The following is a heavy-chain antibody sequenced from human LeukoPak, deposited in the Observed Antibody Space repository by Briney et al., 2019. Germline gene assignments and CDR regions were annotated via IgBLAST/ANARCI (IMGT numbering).Heavy chain of an antibody. Sequence: ASVKVSCKASGYTFTSYDINWVRQATGQGLEWMGWMNPNSGNTGYAQKFQGRVTMTRNSSISTAYMELSNLRSEDTAVYYCARGREYYGSGSYYNNDYWGQGTLVTVSS. D-gene: IGHD3-10*01. CDR2: MNPNSGNT. CDR1: GYTFTSYD. J-gene: IGHJ4*02. V-gene: IGHV1-8*01. CDR3: ARGREYYGSGSYYNNDY.